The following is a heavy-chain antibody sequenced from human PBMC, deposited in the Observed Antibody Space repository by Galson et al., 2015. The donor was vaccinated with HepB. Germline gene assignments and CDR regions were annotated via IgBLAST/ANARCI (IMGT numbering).Heavy chain of an antibody. CDR2: IKQDGSEN. J-gene: IGHJ4*02. CDR1: GFTFSSSW. CDR3: ARLIFGDYVDY. V-gene: IGHV3-7*03. Sequence: SLRLSCAASGFTFSSSWMSWVRQAPGKGLEWVANIKQDGSENYYVDSVKGRFSISRDNAKNSLYLQMNSLRAEDTAVYYCARLIFGDYVDYWGQGTLVTVSS. D-gene: IGHD3/OR15-3a*01.